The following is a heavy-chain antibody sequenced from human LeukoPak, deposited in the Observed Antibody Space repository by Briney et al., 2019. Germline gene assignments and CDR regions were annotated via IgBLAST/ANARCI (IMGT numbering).Heavy chain of an antibody. CDR1: GYTFTSYD. J-gene: IGHJ4*02. CDR2: MNPNSGNT. Sequence: GASVKVSCKASGYTFTSYDITWVRQATGQGLEWMGWMNPNSGNTGYAQKFQGRVTMTRNTSISTAYMELSSLRSEDTAVYYCARTRPLRFLEWSRSYYFDYWGQGTLVTVSS. V-gene: IGHV1-8*01. D-gene: IGHD3-3*01. CDR3: ARTRPLRFLEWSRSYYFDY.